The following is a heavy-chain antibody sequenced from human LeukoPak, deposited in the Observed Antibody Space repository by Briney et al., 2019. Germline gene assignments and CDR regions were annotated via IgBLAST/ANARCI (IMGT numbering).Heavy chain of an antibody. V-gene: IGHV1-2*02. D-gene: IGHD3-10*01. CDR3: ARVMVRGVISDSIDP. CDR1: GYTFTGYY. Sequence: ASVKVSCKASGYTFTGYYMHWVRQAPGQGLEWMGWINPNSGGTNYAQKFQGRVTMTRDTSISTAYMELSRLRSDDTAVYYCARVMVRGVISDSIDPRGQGTLVTVSS. CDR2: INPNSGGT. J-gene: IGHJ5*02.